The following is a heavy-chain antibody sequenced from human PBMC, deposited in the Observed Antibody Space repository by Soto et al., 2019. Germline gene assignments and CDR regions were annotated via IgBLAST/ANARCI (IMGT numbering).Heavy chain of an antibody. J-gene: IGHJ5*02. Sequence: SETLSLTCTVSGGSISSSSYYWGWIRQPPGKGLEWIGSIYYSGSTYYNPSLKSRVTISVDTSKNQFSLKLSSVTAADTAVYYCASLYSGYDLGWFDPWGQGTLVPVSS. CDR1: GGSISSSSYY. D-gene: IGHD5-12*01. CDR2: IYYSGST. CDR3: ASLYSGYDLGWFDP. V-gene: IGHV4-39*01.